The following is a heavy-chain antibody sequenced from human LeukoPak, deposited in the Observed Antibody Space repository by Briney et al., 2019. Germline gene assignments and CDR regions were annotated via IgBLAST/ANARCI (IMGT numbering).Heavy chain of an antibody. Sequence: GGSLRLSCAASGFTFSSYGMHWVRQAPGKGLEWVAVISYDGSNKYYADSVKVRFTISRDNSKNTLYLQMNSLRAEDTAVHYCAKDIRWAVGTPDGMDVWGKGTTVTVSS. CDR1: GFTFSSYG. V-gene: IGHV3-30*18. CDR3: AKDIRWAVGTPDGMDV. CDR2: ISYDGSNK. J-gene: IGHJ6*04. D-gene: IGHD2-15*01.